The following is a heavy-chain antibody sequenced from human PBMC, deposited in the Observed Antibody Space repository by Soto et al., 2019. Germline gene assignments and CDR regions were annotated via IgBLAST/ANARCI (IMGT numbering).Heavy chain of an antibody. Sequence: PGGSLRLSCAASGFTFSSYAMSWVRQAPGKGLEYVSSISSNGGTTYYGKSVKGRFTISRDNSKNTLYLQMGSLRAEDMAVYYCVRRVPGNYDYWGQGTLVTVSS. CDR1: GFTFSSYA. CDR2: ISSNGGTT. J-gene: IGHJ4*02. CDR3: VRRVPGNYDY. D-gene: IGHD1-7*01. V-gene: IGHV3-64*01.